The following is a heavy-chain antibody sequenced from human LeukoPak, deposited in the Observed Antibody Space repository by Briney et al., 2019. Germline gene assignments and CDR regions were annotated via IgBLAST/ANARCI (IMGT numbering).Heavy chain of an antibody. V-gene: IGHV4-39*07. CDR2: IYYSGST. CDR1: GGSISSSSYY. J-gene: IGHJ4*02. Sequence: SETLSLTCAVSGGSISSSSYYWGWIRQPPGEGLEWIGSIYYSGSTYCNPSLKSRVTISVDTSKNQFSLKLSSVTAADTAVYYCARDGSFGNYDYWGQGTLVTVSS. D-gene: IGHD4-11*01. CDR3: ARDGSFGNYDY.